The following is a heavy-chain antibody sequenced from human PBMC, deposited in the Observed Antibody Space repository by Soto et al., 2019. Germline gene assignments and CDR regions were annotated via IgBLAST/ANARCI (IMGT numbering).Heavy chain of an antibody. D-gene: IGHD1-1*01. CDR1: GGTFSSYT. CDR2: IIPILGIA. CDR3: SRGYPPRDQLGNLPGAF. V-gene: IGHV1-69*02. J-gene: IGHJ4*02. Sequence: SVKVSCKASGGTFSSYTISWVRQAPGQGLEWMGRIIPILGIANYAQKFQGRVTMTRDTSTSTVYMELSSLRSEDTAIYYCSRGYPPRDQLGNLPGAFWGQGTLVTVSS.